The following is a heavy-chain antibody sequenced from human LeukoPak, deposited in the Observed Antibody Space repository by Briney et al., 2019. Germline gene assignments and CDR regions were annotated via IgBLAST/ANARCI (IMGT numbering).Heavy chain of an antibody. CDR1: GYTFTSYA. D-gene: IGHD7-27*01. Sequence: ASVKVSCKASGYTFTSYAMHWVRQAPGQRLEWMGWINAGNGNTKYSQKFQGRVTITRDTSASTAYMGLSSLRSEDTAVYYCARGGETGDSPYFDYWGQGTLVTVSS. CDR2: INAGNGNT. J-gene: IGHJ4*02. V-gene: IGHV1-3*01. CDR3: ARGGETGDSPYFDY.